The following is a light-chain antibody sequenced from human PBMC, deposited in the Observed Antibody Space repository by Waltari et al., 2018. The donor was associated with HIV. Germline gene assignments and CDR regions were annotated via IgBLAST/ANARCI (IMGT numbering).Light chain of an antibody. CDR1: SSDIGSYNY. V-gene: IGLV2-14*01. CDR2: EVH. J-gene: IGLJ3*02. Sequence: QSALTQPASVSGSPGQSVTISCTGTSSDIGSYNYVSWYQQHPGKAPKLIIYEVHNRPSGVSSRFSGSKSGNTASLTISGLRAEDETDYFCSSYTSTNTLVFGGGTKLTVL. CDR3: SSYTSTNTLV.